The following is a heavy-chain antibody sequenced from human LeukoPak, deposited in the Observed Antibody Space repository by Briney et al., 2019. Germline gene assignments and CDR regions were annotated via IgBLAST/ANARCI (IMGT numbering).Heavy chain of an antibody. D-gene: IGHD6-6*01. V-gene: IGHV3-43*02. CDR1: GFTFDDYA. Sequence: GGSLRLSCAASGFTFDDYAMHWVRQAQGKCLEWVSLISGDGGSAYYADSVKGRFTISRDNSKNSLYLQMSSLKTEDTALYYCAKDKSSSRGRDSNLGYWGQGTLVTVSS. CDR2: ISGDGGSA. CDR3: AKDKSSSRGRDSNLGY. J-gene: IGHJ4*02.